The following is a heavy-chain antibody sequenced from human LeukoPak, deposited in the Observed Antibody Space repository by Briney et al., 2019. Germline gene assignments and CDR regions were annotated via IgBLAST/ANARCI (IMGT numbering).Heavy chain of an antibody. D-gene: IGHD6-19*01. CDR3: ARNSAVATSRSWFDP. J-gene: IGHJ5*02. Sequence: SQTLSLTCTVSGGSISSGGYYWSWIRQHPGKGLEWIGYIYYSGSTTYNPSLESRVTISVDTPKNQFSLKLTAVTAADTAVYYCARNSAVATSRSWFDPWGQGTLVTVSS. CDR2: IYYSGST. CDR1: GGSISSGGYY. V-gene: IGHV4-31*03.